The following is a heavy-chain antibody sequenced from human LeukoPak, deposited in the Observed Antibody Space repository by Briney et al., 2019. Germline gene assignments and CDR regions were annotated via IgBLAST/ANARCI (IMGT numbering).Heavy chain of an antibody. CDR2: INPSGGST. CDR3: AAPTGYTRDGYSRPWYFDL. D-gene: IGHD5-24*01. CDR1: GYTFTSYY. Sequence: VASVKVSCKASGYTFTSYYMHWVRQAPGQGLEWMGIINPSGGSTSYAQKFQGRVTMTRDMSTSTVYMELSSLRSEDTAVYYCAAPTGYTRDGYSRPWYFDLWGRGTLVTVSS. V-gene: IGHV1-46*01. J-gene: IGHJ2*01.